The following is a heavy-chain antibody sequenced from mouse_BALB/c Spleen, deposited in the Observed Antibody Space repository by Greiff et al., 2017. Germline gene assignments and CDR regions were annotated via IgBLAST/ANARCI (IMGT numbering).Heavy chain of an antibody. CDR3: ARVDLLWSFAY. CDR1: GFTFSSYA. V-gene: IGHV5-6-5*01. Sequence: EVMLVESGGGLVKPGGSLKLSCAASGFTFSSYAMSWVRQTPEKRLEWVASISSGGSTYYPDSGKGRFTISRDNARNILYLQMSSLRSEDTAMYYCARVDLLWSFAYWGQGTLVTVSA. CDR2: ISSGGST. J-gene: IGHJ3*01. D-gene: IGHD2-1*01.